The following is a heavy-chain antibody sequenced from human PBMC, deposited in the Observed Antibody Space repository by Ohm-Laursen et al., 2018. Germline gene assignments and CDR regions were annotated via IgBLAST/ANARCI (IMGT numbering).Heavy chain of an antibody. J-gene: IGHJ4*02. CDR2: IYYSGST. V-gene: IGHV4-59*01. D-gene: IGHD6-19*01. Sequence: SETLSLTCTVSGGAISSYYWSWIRQPPGKGLEWIGYIYYSGSTNYNPSLKSRVTISVDTSKNQFSLKLSSVTAADTAVYYCARDAPGYSSGWSRNFDYWGQGTLVTVSS. CDR3: ARDAPGYSSGWSRNFDY. CDR1: GGAISSYY.